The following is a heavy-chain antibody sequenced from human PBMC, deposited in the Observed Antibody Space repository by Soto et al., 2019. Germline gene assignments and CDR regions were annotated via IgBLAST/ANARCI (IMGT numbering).Heavy chain of an antibody. CDR1: GFTFSSYS. V-gene: IGHV3-21*01. Sequence: GGSLRLSCAASGFTFSSYSMNWVRQAPGKGLEWVSSISGSSSYIYYADSVKGRFTISRDNAKNSLFLQMNSLRAEDTAVYYCARELVVDGIVVVRGRSNNYYYGVDVWGQGTTVTVSS. CDR3: ARELVVDGIVVVRGRSNNYYYGVDV. CDR2: ISGSSSYI. D-gene: IGHD2-15*01. J-gene: IGHJ6*02.